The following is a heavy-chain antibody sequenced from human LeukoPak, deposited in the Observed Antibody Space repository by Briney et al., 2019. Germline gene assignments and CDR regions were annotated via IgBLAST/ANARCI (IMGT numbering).Heavy chain of an antibody. CDR1: GFTFSSYA. V-gene: IGHV3-23*01. J-gene: IGHJ4*02. CDR2: ISGSGGST. Sequence: GGSLRLSCAASGFTFSSYAMSWVRQAPGKGLEWVSAISGSGGSTYYADSVKGRFTISRDNSNNMLFLQMNSLRPEDTAVYYCAKELWFGELLGVYWGQGTLVTVSS. D-gene: IGHD3-10*01. CDR3: AKELWFGELLGVY.